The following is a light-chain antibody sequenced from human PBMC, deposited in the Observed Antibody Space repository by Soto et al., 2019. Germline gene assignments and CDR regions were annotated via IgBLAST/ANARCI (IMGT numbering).Light chain of an antibody. J-gene: IGLJ2*01. CDR1: SSDVGSYNY. V-gene: IGLV2-14*01. Sequence: QSALTQHASVSGSPGQSITISCTGSSSDVGSYNYVSWYQQHPGKAPRLMIYEVTNRPSGVSNRFSGSKSGNTASLTISGLRAEDEAAYYCSSYTSGSTLVVFGGGTKLTVL. CDR3: SSYTSGSTLVV. CDR2: EVT.